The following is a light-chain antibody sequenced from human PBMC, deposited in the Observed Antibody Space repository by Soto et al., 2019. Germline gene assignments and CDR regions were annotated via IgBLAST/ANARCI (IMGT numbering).Light chain of an antibody. Sequence: DIQMTQSPSTLSASVGDRVTITCRASQSISSWLAWYQQKPGKAPKLLIYKASNLESGVPARFSGTGSGTEFTLAISSLQPDDFATYYCQQYSSYQWTFGKGTKVEIK. CDR3: QQYSSYQWT. CDR1: QSISSW. V-gene: IGKV1-5*03. J-gene: IGKJ1*01. CDR2: KAS.